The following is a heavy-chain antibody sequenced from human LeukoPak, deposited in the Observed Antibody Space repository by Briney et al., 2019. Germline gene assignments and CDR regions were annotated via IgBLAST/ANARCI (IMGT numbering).Heavy chain of an antibody. CDR2: ISYDGSNK. V-gene: IGHV3-30-3*01. J-gene: IGHJ4*02. CDR3: AKEKGGVFDY. D-gene: IGHD3-16*01. CDR1: GFIFSSYA. Sequence: GGSLRLSCAASGFIFSSYAMHWVRQAPGKGLEWVAVISYDGSNKYYADSVKGRLTISRDNSKNTLYLQMNSLRAEDTAVYYCAKEKGGVFDYWGQGTLVTVSS.